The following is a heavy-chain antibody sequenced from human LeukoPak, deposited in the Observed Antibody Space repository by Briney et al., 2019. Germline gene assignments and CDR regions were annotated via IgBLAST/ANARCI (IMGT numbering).Heavy chain of an antibody. CDR1: GGTFSSYA. Sequence: SVKVSCKASGGTFSSYAIRWVRQPPGQGLEWMGGIIPIFGTANYAQKFQGRATITTDESTSTAYMELSSLRSEDTAVDYCARMYYYDSSGYLDYDAFDIWGQGTMVTVSS. CDR2: IIPIFGTA. J-gene: IGHJ3*02. D-gene: IGHD3-22*01. V-gene: IGHV1-69*05. CDR3: ARMYYYDSSGYLDYDAFDI.